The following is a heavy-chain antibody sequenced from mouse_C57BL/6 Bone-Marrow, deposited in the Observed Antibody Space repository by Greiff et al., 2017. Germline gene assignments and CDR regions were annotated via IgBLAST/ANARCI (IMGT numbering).Heavy chain of an antibody. Sequence: EVQRVESGGGLVKPGGSLKLSCAASGFTFSAYGMHWVRQAPEQGLEWVAYISSGSSTIYYADTVQGRFTISSTNTPHTLFLQLTSLGSEDTAMYYCARRVDDWGQGTSVTVSS. CDR1: GFTFSAYG. CDR2: ISSGSSTI. V-gene: IGHV5-17*01. CDR3: ARRVDD. J-gene: IGHJ4*01.